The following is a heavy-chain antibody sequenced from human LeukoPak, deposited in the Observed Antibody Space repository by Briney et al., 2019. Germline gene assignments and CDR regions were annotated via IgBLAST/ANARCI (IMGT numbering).Heavy chain of an antibody. CDR3: ASAAGRMRYGLDV. CDR1: GDSISGGGSS. Sequence: PSETLSLTCTVSGDSISGGGSSWTWIRQHPGKGLEWIGYIYDSGNTYYNPSLKSRVNISVDTSKNQFSLKLDSVTAADTAVYYCASAAGRMRYGLDVWGQGTTVTVSS. V-gene: IGHV4-31*03. J-gene: IGHJ6*02. CDR2: IYDSGNT. D-gene: IGHD2-15*01.